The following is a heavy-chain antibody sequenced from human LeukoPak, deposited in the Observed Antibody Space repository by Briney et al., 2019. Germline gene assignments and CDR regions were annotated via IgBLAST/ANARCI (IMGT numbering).Heavy chain of an antibody. V-gene: IGHV1-46*01. J-gene: IGHJ3*02. CDR3: ARDGWENDFWSRGAFDI. CDR2: INPSGGST. D-gene: IGHD3-3*01. CDR1: GCTFTSYY. Sequence: GASVKVSCKASGCTFTSYYMHWVRQAPGQGLEWMGIINPSGGSTSYAQKFQGRVTMTRDTSTSTVYMELSSLRSEDTAVYYCARDGWENDFWSRGAFDIWGQGTMVTVSS.